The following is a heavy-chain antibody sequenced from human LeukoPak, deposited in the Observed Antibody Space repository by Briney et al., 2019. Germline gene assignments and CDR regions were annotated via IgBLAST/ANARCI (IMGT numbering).Heavy chain of an antibody. J-gene: IGHJ6*03. V-gene: IGHV4-34*01. CDR1: GGSFSGYY. Sequence: PSETLSLTCAVYGGSFSGYYWSWIRQPPGKGPEWIGEINHSGSTNYNPSLKSRVTISVDTSKNQFSLKLSSVTAADTAVYYCASGAEVVPAATPNYYYMDVWGKGTTVTVSS. CDR2: INHSGST. CDR3: ASGAEVVPAATPNYYYMDV. D-gene: IGHD2-2*01.